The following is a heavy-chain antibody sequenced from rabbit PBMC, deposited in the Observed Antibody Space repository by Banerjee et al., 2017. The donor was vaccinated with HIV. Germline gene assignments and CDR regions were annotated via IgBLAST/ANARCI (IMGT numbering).Heavy chain of an antibody. CDR2: IYTGSSGNT. V-gene: IGHV1S40*01. Sequence: QSLEESGGDLVKPGASLTLTCKASGLDFSSSYDMCWVRQAPGKGLELIACIYTGSSGNTYYASWAKGRFTISKTSSTTVTLQMTSLTAADTATYFCARWIYDGYIGYAYAFNLWGPGTLVTVS. D-gene: IGHD6-1*01. J-gene: IGHJ4*01. CDR3: ARWIYDGYIGYAYAFNL. CDR1: GLDFSSSYD.